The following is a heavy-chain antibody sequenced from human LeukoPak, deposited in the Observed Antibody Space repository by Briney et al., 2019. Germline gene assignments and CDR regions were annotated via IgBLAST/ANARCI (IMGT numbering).Heavy chain of an antibody. CDR1: GDSISSGYY. D-gene: IGHD3-10*01. Sequence: SDTLSLTCTASGDSISSGYYWGWIRQPPGKGLEGIGTIYNSGSPYYNPALKKRLTMSGDTSKNQFSLRLSSVTAADTAVYYCARTRGSGSYHLGDWGQGTLVTVFS. V-gene: IGHV4-38-2*02. CDR2: IYNSGSP. CDR3: ARTRGSGSYHLGD. J-gene: IGHJ4*02.